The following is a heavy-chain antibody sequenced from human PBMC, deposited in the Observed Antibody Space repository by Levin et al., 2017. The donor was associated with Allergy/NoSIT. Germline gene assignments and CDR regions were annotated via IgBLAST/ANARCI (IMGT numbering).Heavy chain of an antibody. J-gene: IGHJ4*02. D-gene: IGHD3-16*01. V-gene: IGHV4-30-2*01. CDR1: GGSIGSGGYS. Sequence: SCAVSGGSIGSGGYSWSWIRQPPGKGLEWIGSMSHSGSTYYKSSLRSRVTISVDRSKNQFSLKLSSVTAADTAVYYCARVARDYIWGSYTPNYYFDYWGQGTLITVSS. CDR3: ARVARDYIWGSYTPNYYFDY. CDR2: MSHSGST.